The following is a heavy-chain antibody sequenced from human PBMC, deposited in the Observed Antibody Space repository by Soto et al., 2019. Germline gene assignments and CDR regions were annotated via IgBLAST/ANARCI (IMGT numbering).Heavy chain of an antibody. D-gene: IGHD3-22*01. CDR3: ARLLHDSSGYYFFDV. Sequence: QLQLQESGPGVVKPSETLSLTCTVSGGSITTSNYYWGWIRQPPGKGMEWIGSIYYSGSTYDNPSLKSRVTTSVDTSKNQFSLKLSSVTAADTALYYCARLLHDSSGYYFFDVWGQGTMVTVSS. CDR1: GGSITTSNYY. J-gene: IGHJ3*01. CDR2: IYYSGST. V-gene: IGHV4-39*01.